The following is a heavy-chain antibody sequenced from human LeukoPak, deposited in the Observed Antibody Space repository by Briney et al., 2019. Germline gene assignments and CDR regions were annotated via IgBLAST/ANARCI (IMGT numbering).Heavy chain of an antibody. CDR3: ARDRGHGGSGYSGEYDY. D-gene: IGHD3-22*01. J-gene: IGHJ4*02. CDR1: GGSFSGYY. V-gene: IGHV3-66*01. Sequence: TSETLSLTCAVYGGSFSGYYWSWVRQAPGKGLGWVSVIYSGGSTYYADSVKGRFTISRDNSKNTLYLQMNSLRAEDTAVYYCARDRGHGGSGYSGEYDYWGQGTLVTVSS. CDR2: IYSGGST.